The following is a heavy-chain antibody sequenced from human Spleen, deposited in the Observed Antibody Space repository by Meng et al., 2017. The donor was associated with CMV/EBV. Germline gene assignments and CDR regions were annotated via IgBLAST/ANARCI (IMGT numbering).Heavy chain of an antibody. V-gene: IGHV1-2*02. CDR1: GYTFTNYY. Sequence: ASVKVSCKASGYTFTNYYIHWVRQAPGQGLEWMGWINPNSGGTNYAQKFQGRVTMTRDKSISTAYMELSRLRSDDTAVYYCARERTTWVVVPAAKARNTNWFDPWGQGTLVTVSS. CDR2: INPNSGGT. CDR3: ARERTTWVVVPAAKARNTNWFDP. J-gene: IGHJ5*02. D-gene: IGHD2-2*01.